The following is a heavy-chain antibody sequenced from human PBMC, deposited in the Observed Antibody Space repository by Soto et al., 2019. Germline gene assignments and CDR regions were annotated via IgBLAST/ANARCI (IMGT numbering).Heavy chain of an antibody. CDR2: ISPLKGRT. V-gene: IGHV1-18*04. CDR3: ARAHGDRPEYFKH. J-gene: IGHJ1*01. Sequence: QVQLVQSGPDLKRPGASMKGSCKASGYTFTSYGISWVRQAPGQGLEWMAWISPLKGRTEYSQKAPGRVTLSTATASTTAYVEMTTLRVDDTAVYYCARAHGDRPEYFKHWGQGTLVTVS. CDR1: GYTFTSYG. D-gene: IGHD4-17*01.